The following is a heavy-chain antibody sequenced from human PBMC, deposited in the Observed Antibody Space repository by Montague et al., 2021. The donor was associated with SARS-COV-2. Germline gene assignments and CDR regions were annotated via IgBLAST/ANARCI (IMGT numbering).Heavy chain of an antibody. CDR1: GSSINTNNW. J-gene: IGHJ4*02. V-gene: IGHV4-4*02. CDR2: IFHSGIT. CDR3: ARGRLVGDSSSWYYFDY. D-gene: IGHD6-13*01. Sequence: SETLSLTCAVSGSSINTNNWWTWVRQPPGEGLEWIGQIFHSGITXYNPSLGSRVTISVDKSKNQFSLRLSSVTAADTAVYYCARGRLVGDSSSWYYFDYWGQGTLVAVSS.